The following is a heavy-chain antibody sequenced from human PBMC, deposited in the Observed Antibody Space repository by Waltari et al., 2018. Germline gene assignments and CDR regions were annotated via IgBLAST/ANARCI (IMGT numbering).Heavy chain of an antibody. CDR1: GDAISRDKG. Sequence: HVQLYESGPGLVRPSGTLYLTCGVCGDAISRDKGWTWLRQPPGKGLEWVGEIHRSERTTYNPSLRSRVTLSLDKSKNQFTLNRYSVTAADTAVDDCARGGDWQFDYWGRGIPVTVSS. CDR3: ARGGDWQFDY. V-gene: IGHV4-4*02. CDR2: IHRSERT. D-gene: IGHD3-9*01. J-gene: IGHJ4*02.